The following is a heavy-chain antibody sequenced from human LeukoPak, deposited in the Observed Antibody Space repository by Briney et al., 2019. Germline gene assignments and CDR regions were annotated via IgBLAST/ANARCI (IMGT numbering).Heavy chain of an antibody. D-gene: IGHD2-2*01. CDR2: ISYDGSNK. Sequence: GGSLRLSCAASGFTFSSYGMHWVRQAPGKGLEWVAVISYDGSNKYYADSVKGRFTISRDNSKNTLYLQMNSLRAEDTAVYYCAKDRVPAAPNYYYMDVWGKGTTVTISS. J-gene: IGHJ6*03. CDR1: GFTFSSYG. V-gene: IGHV3-30*18. CDR3: AKDRVPAAPNYYYMDV.